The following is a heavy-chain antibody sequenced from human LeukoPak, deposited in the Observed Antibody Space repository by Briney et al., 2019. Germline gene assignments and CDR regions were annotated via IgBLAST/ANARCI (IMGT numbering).Heavy chain of an antibody. Sequence: SETLSLTCTVSGGSISSYYGSWIRQPPGKGLEWIGYIYYSGGTNYNPSLKSRVTISVDTSKNQFSLKLSSVTAADTAVYYCARLTGMAATFSWDYWGQGTLVTVSS. CDR1: GGSISSYY. CDR2: IYYSGGT. J-gene: IGHJ4*02. D-gene: IGHD1-26*01. V-gene: IGHV4-59*08. CDR3: ARLTGMAATFSWDY.